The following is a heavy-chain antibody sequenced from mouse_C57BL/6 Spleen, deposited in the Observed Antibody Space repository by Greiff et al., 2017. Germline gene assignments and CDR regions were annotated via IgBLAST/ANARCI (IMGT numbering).Heavy chain of an antibody. V-gene: IGHV7-1*01. CDR3: ARDASDYGSSPYYAMDY. J-gene: IGHJ4*01. Sequence: EVMLVESGGGLVQSGRSLRLSCATSGFTFSDFYMEWVRPAPGKGLEWIAASRNKANDYTTEYSASVKGRFIVSRDTSQSILYLQMNALRAEDTAIYYCARDASDYGSSPYYAMDYWGQGTSVTVSS. CDR1: GFTFSDFY. CDR2: SRNKANDYTT. D-gene: IGHD1-1*01.